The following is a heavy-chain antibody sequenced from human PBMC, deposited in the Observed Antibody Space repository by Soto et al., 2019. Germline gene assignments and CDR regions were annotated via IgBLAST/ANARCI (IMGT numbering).Heavy chain of an antibody. D-gene: IGHD4-4*01. Sequence: QVQLQESGPGLVKPSQTLSLTCTVSGGSISSGDYYWSWIRQPPGKGLEWIGYIYYSGSTYYNPSLKSRVTISVDTSKNQFSLKLSSVTAADTAVYYCARYFTVTTGLGWFDPWGQGTLVTVSS. CDR1: GGSISSGDYY. CDR2: IYYSGST. CDR3: ARYFTVTTGLGWFDP. J-gene: IGHJ5*02. V-gene: IGHV4-30-4*01.